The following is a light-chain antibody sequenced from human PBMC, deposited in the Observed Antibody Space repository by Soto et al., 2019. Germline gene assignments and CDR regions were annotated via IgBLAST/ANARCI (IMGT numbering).Light chain of an antibody. J-gene: IGKJ1*01. CDR2: GAS. Sequence: EIVMTQSPATLSVSPGERATLSCRASQSISIHLAWYQQKPGQAPRLLIYGASTRDTGTPARFSGSGSGTEFTLTISSLQSEDFAVYYCQQYTNWPSWTFGQGTKVEIK. V-gene: IGKV3-15*01. CDR1: QSISIH. CDR3: QQYTNWPSWT.